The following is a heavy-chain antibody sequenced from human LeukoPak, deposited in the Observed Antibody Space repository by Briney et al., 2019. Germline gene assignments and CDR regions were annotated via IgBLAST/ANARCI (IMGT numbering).Heavy chain of an antibody. Sequence: PSETLSLTWTVSGDSISIYYWSWVRQPAGKGLEWIGRIYSSGSANYNPSLKNRVNMSVDTSKNQFSLNLTSVTAADTAVYYCARTRGGDYAHFDYWGQGTLVTVSS. CDR3: ARTRGGDYAHFDY. CDR1: GDSISIYY. J-gene: IGHJ4*02. V-gene: IGHV4-4*07. CDR2: IYSSGSA. D-gene: IGHD4-17*01.